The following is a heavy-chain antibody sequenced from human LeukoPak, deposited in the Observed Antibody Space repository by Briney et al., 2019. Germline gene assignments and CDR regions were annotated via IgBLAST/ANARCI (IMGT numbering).Heavy chain of an antibody. CDR2: IWYDGSNK. Sequence: GRSLRLSCAASGFTFSSYGMHWVRQAPGKGLEWVAVIWYDGSNKYYADSVKGRFTISRDNSKNTLYLQMNSLRAEDTAVYYCARGPLYYGSGSPFDYWGQGTLVTVSS. D-gene: IGHD3-10*01. V-gene: IGHV3-33*01. J-gene: IGHJ4*02. CDR3: ARGPLYYGSGSPFDY. CDR1: GFTFSSYG.